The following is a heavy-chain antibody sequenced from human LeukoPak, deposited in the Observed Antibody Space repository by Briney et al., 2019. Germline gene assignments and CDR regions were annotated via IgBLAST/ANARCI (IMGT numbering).Heavy chain of an antibody. CDR3: ARVQLSNNYFDY. Sequence: PSETLSLTCTVSGDSISRYYWSWIRQPPGKGLEWIGYIYYSVSTSYNPSLKSRVTISADTFKNQFSLRLSSVTAADTAVYYCARVQLSNNYFDYWGQGTLVTVSS. CDR1: GDSISRYY. D-gene: IGHD3-16*02. CDR2: IYYSVST. J-gene: IGHJ4*02. V-gene: IGHV4-59*01.